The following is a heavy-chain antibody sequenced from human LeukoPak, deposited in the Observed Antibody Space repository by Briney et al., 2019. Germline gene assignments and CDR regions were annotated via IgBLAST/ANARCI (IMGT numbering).Heavy chain of an antibody. Sequence: PSETPSLTCAVYGGSFSGYYWSWIRQPPGKGLEWIGEINHSGSTNYNPSLKSRVTISVDTSKNQFSLKLSSVTAADTAVYYCARESGNYYVSAFDIWGQGTMVTASS. V-gene: IGHV4-34*01. D-gene: IGHD1-26*01. CDR2: INHSGST. CDR1: GGSFSGYY. J-gene: IGHJ3*02. CDR3: ARESGNYYVSAFDI.